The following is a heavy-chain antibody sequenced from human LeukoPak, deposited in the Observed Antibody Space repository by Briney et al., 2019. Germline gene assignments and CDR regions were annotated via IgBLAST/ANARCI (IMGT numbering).Heavy chain of an antibody. CDR3: ARDVGRGSDAFDI. CDR1: GFSFDDYA. CDR2: ISYNSGDI. V-gene: IGHV3-9*01. D-gene: IGHD1-26*01. Sequence: GGSLRLSCAASGFSFDDYAMYWVRQAPGKGLEWVSGISYNSGDIGYADSVKGRFTISRDNAKNTLYLQMDSLRAEDTAVYYCARDVGRGSDAFDIWGQGTMVTVSS. J-gene: IGHJ3*02.